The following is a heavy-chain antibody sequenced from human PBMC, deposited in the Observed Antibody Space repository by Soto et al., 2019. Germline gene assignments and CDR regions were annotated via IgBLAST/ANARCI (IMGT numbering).Heavy chain of an antibody. CDR3: AKGRGGSGSLTPRVDF. J-gene: IGHJ4*02. Sequence: VQLLESGGGLVQPGGSLRLSCAASGFTFNNYAMTWVRQAPGKGLEWVSAISGGGDTTSYADSVKGRFTVSRDGSKNTLYLQMSSLRAEETALYYCAKGRGGSGSLTPRVDFWGQGTLVTVSS. D-gene: IGHD3-10*01. CDR1: GFTFNNYA. V-gene: IGHV3-23*01. CDR2: ISGGGDTT.